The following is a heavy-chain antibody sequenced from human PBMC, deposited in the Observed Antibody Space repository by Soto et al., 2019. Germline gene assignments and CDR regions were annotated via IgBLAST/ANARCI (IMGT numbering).Heavy chain of an antibody. D-gene: IGHD2-15*01. CDR1: GDSVSSSSYY. CDR3: ARDRRGYCTGGSCSPHYYYGMDV. J-gene: IGHJ6*02. Sequence: QVQLQESGPGLVRPSETLSLTCTVSGDSVSSSSYYWSWIRQPPGKGLEWIGYIYHNGSTNYNPSLKSGVTISVDTSKNQISLKLSSVTAADTAMYYSARDRRGYCTGGSCSPHYYYGMDVWGQGTTVTVSS. CDR2: IYHNGST. V-gene: IGHV4-61*01.